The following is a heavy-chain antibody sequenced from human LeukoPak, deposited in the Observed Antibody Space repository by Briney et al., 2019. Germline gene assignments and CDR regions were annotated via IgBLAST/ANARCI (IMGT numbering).Heavy chain of an antibody. Sequence: SETLSLTCTVPGGSISSSSYYWGWIRQPPGKGLEWIGSIYYSGSTFYSPSLKSRVTVSVDTSKNQFSLKLSSVTAADTAVIYCARKTGTYFSQHWGQGTLVTVSS. D-gene: IGHD1-7*01. J-gene: IGHJ1*01. V-gene: IGHV4-39*01. CDR3: ARKTGTYFSQH. CDR1: GGSISSSSYY. CDR2: IYYSGST.